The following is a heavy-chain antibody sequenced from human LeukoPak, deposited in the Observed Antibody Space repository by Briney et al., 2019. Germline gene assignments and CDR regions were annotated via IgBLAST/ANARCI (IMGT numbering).Heavy chain of an antibody. CDR2: INPSGGST. D-gene: IGHD2-21*02. CDR1: GYPFTTYH. V-gene: IGHV1-46*01. CDR3: ARGPRGGDGLYYFDF. J-gene: IGHJ4*02. Sequence: ASVKDSCKASGYPFTTYHVHWLGQAPGQGPEWMGIINPSGGSTSYAQKFQGRITMTRDTSMTTVYMELSTLRSEDAAVYYCARGPRGGDGLYYFDFWGQGTLVTVSS.